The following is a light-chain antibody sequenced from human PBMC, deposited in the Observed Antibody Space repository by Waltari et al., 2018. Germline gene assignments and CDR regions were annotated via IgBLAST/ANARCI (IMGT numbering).Light chain of an antibody. CDR3: QVWDRSSDQPV. V-gene: IGLV3-21*02. CDR2: DDD. Sequence: SYVLTQPPALSVAPGQTAKISCEGNNIGGKSVHWHQQKPGQAPVLVVCDDDERPSGIPHRFSGSSAENTATLTVTRVEVGDGADYYCQVWDRSSDQPVFGGGT. CDR1: NIGGKS. J-gene: IGLJ2*01.